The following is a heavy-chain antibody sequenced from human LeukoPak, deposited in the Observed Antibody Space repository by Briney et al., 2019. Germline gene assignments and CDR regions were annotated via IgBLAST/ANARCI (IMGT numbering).Heavy chain of an antibody. CDR1: GDSISTTNW. V-gene: IGHV4-4*02. D-gene: IGHD2-2*01. J-gene: IGHJ4*02. Sequence: SETLSLTCAVSGDSISTTNWWTWVRQPPGKGLEWIGEIYHTGTTNYNPSLKSRVSISGDKSRFSLTLSSVTASDTAVYYCAMKRGLYCSSTTCYGGFDFDYWGQGTLVTVSS. CDR3: AMKRGLYCSSTTCYGGFDFDY. CDR2: IYHTGTT.